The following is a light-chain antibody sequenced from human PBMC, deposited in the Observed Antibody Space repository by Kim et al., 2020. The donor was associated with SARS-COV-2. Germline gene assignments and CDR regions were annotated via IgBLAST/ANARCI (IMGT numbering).Light chain of an antibody. Sequence: PGQSTNICCTGTTSDVGSSSLVSWYQQYPGKAPKFIIDEVTKRPSGVSNRFSGAKSGNTASLTICGLQAEDGADYCCCSYAGGSMLFGGGTQLTVL. J-gene: IGLJ3*02. CDR2: EVT. CDR3: CSYAGGSML. V-gene: IGLV2-23*02. CDR1: TSDVGSSSL.